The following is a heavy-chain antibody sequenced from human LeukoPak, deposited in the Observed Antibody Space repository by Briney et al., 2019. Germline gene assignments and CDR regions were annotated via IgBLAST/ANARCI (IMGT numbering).Heavy chain of an antibody. CDR2: IYYSGST. J-gene: IGHJ5*02. CDR3: VRLTYSRSSLSWFDP. V-gene: IGHV4-59*08. CDR1: GGSISSYY. D-gene: IGHD6-6*01. Sequence: PWETLPVTCTVSGGSISSYYWSWIRQPPGKGLEWIGYIYYSGSTNYNPSLKSRVTISIDTSKNQFSLKLSSVTAADTAVYYCVRLTYSRSSLSWFDPWGQGTLVTATS.